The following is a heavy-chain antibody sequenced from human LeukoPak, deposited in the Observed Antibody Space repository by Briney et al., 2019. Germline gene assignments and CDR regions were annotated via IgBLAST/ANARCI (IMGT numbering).Heavy chain of an antibody. CDR3: AGHTPPWYVGNWLDP. CDR1: GGSISNTNW. Sequence: SETLSLTCDVSGGSISNTNWWSWVRQPPGQGLEWIGEVSLAGQTNYNPSLNGRVTMSLDESSNQLSLKLTSVTAADTAVYYCAGHTPPWYVGNWLDPWGHGTPVTVSS. J-gene: IGHJ5*02. D-gene: IGHD1-26*01. V-gene: IGHV4-4*02. CDR2: VSLAGQT.